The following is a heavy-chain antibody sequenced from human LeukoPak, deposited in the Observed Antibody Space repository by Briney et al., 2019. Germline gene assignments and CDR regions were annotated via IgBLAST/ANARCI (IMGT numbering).Heavy chain of an antibody. CDR2: ISGSGGST. V-gene: IGHV3-23*01. CDR3: AKDWSDCSGGSCYSFDY. Sequence: GGSLRLSCAASGFTFSSYAMSGVRQAPGKGLEWVSAISGSGGSTYYADSVKGRFTISRDNSKNTLYLQMNSLRAEDTAVYYCAKDWSDCSGGSCYSFDYWGQGTLVTVSS. D-gene: IGHD2-15*01. CDR1: GFTFSSYA. J-gene: IGHJ4*02.